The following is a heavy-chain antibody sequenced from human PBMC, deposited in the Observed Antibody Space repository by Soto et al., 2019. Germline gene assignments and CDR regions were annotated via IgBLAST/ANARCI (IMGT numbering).Heavy chain of an antibody. CDR3: ARVPFRGYNWFDP. V-gene: IGHV4-4*02. Sequence: QVQLQESGPGLVKPSGTLSLTCAVSGGSITSSHWWSWVRQPPGKGLECIGEIYHSGSTNYNPSLKSRVTISVDKSKNQFSLKLSSLTAADTAVYYCARVPFRGYNWFDPWGQGVLVTVS. CDR2: IYHSGST. CDR1: GGSITSSHW. J-gene: IGHJ5*02. D-gene: IGHD3-16*01.